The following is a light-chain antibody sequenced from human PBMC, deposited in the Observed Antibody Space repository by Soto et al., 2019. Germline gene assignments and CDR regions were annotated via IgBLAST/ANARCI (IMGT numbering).Light chain of an antibody. CDR3: CSFAAMSGYV. J-gene: IGLJ1*01. V-gene: IGLV2-11*01. CDR1: SSDVGAYNH. CDR2: DVN. Sequence: QSALTQPGSVSGSPGQSVTISCTGTSSDVGAYNHVSWYQQHPGKAPKLMIYDVNQRPSGVPDRLSGSKSGNTASLTISGLPAEDAADYYCCSFAAMSGYVFGSGTKLTVL.